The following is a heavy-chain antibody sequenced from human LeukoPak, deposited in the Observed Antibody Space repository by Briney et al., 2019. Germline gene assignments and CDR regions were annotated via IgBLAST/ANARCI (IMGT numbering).Heavy chain of an antibody. J-gene: IGHJ4*02. CDR2: TYYRSKWYN. Sequence: SQTLSLTCAISGDTVSSTRAAWNWIRLSPSRGLEWLGRTYYRSKWYNDYAVSVESRITIKPDTSKNQFSLQLNSVTPEDTAVYYCAREYNWNFDGDDYYLDYWGQGTLVTVSS. D-gene: IGHD1-7*01. V-gene: IGHV6-1*01. CDR1: GDTVSSTRAA. CDR3: AREYNWNFDGDDYYLDY.